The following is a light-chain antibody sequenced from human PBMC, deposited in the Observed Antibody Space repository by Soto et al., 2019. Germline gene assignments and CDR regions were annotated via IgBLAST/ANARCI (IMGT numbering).Light chain of an antibody. CDR3: QQHNDWPT. V-gene: IGKV3-15*01. Sequence: EIVLAQSPATLSVSPGERVTLSCRASQSVDINLAWYQQKPGQAPRLLIHDASTRATGIPARFSGSGSGTEFILTISSVESEDFAIYYCQQHNDWPTFGQGTRLEIK. CDR1: QSVDIN. J-gene: IGKJ5*01. CDR2: DAS.